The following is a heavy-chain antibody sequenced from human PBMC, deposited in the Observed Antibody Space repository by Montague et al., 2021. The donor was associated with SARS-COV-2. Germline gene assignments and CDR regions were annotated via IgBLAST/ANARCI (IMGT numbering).Heavy chain of an antibody. CDR2: ISYDGSNK. J-gene: IGHJ4*02. V-gene: IGHV3-30*09. CDR3: VRASLIKARIAVADTTVY. CDR1: GFTFNNYA. Sequence: SLRLSCAASGFTFNNYAMHWVRQAPGKGLEWVAIISYDGSNKYYADSVKGRFAISRDNSKNTLYLQMNSLRAEDTAVYYCVRASLIKARIAVADTTVYWGQGTLVTISS. D-gene: IGHD6-19*01.